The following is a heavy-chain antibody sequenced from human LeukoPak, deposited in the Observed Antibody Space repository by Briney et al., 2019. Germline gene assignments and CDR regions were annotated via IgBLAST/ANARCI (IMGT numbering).Heavy chain of an antibody. V-gene: IGHV1-46*01. CDR2: INPSGGIT. CDR1: GYTFTSYY. CDR3: ARDSGSGGSYYPDY. J-gene: IGHJ4*02. Sequence: GASVKVSCKASGYTFTSYYMHWVRQAPGQGLEWMGIINPSGGITSYAQKFQGRVTMTRDVSTSTVYMDLSSLRSEDTAVYYCARDSGSGGSYYPDYWGQGTLVTVSS. D-gene: IGHD1-26*01.